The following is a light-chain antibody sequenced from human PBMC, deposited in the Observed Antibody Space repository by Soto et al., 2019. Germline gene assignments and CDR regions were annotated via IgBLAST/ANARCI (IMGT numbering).Light chain of an antibody. V-gene: IGKV3-20*01. CDR2: GAS. Sequence: EIVLTQSPGTLSLSPGERATLSCRASQSVSSSYLAWYRHKPGQAPRLLIYGASSRATGTPDRFSGSGSGTDFTLTISRLEPEDFAVYYCQQYGSSAYTFGQGTKLEI. CDR3: QQYGSSAYT. J-gene: IGKJ2*01. CDR1: QSVSSSY.